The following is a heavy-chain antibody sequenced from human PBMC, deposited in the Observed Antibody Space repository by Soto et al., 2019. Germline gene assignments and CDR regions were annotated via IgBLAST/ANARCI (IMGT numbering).Heavy chain of an antibody. CDR2: IDHSGST. J-gene: IGHJ4*02. Sequence: QLQLQESGSGLVKPSQTLSLTCAVSGGSISSGGYSWSWIRQPPGKGLEWIGYIDHSGSTYYNPSLKRRGPLSVDRSKNPFSLKLSSVPAADTAVYYCASSHAGAHITAAVHWGQGTLVTVSS. CDR1: GGSISSGGYS. V-gene: IGHV4-30-2*01. D-gene: IGHD6-13*01. CDR3: ASSHAGAHITAAVH.